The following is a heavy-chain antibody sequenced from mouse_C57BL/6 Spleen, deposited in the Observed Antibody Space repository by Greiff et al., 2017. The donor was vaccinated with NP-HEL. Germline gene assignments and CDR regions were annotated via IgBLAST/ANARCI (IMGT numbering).Heavy chain of an antibody. D-gene: IGHD1-1*01. CDR1: GFTFSDYG. V-gene: IGHV5-17*01. J-gene: IGHJ4*01. CDR2: ISSGSSTI. Sequence: EVQLVESGGGLVKPGGSLKLSCAASGFTFSDYGMHWVRQAPEKGLEWVAYISSGSSTIYYADTVKGRFTISRDNAKNTLFLQMTSLRSEDTAMYYCARPGILRYAMDYWGQGTSVTVSS. CDR3: ARPGILRYAMDY.